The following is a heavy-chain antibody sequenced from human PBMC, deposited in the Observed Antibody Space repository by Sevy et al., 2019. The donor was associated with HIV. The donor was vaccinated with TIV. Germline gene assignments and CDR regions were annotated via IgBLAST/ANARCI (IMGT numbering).Heavy chain of an antibody. J-gene: IGHJ3*02. CDR1: GFTFSSYA. Sequence: GGSLRLSCAASGFTFSSYAMHWVRQAPGKGLEWVVVISYDGSNKYYADSVKGRFTISRDNSKNTLYLQMNSLRAEDTAVYYCARQYCSGGSCYFGADAFDIWGQGTMVTVSS. V-gene: IGHV3-30-3*01. CDR3: ARQYCSGGSCYFGADAFDI. D-gene: IGHD2-15*01. CDR2: ISYDGSNK.